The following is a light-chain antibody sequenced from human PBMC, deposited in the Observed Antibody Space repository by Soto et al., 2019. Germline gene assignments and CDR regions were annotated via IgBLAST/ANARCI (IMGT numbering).Light chain of an antibody. Sequence: EIVMTQSPATLSVSPGERATLSCRASQSVSSNLAWYQQKPGQPPRLLIYGASTRATGTPARFSGSGSGTEFTLTISSLQSEDFAVYYCQQYNNWPPLTFGQGTKLEIK. CDR2: GAS. CDR1: QSVSSN. J-gene: IGKJ2*01. CDR3: QQYNNWPPLT. V-gene: IGKV3-15*01.